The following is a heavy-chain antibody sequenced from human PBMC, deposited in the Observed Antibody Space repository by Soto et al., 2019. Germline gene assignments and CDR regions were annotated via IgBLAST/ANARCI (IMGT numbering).Heavy chain of an antibody. J-gene: IGHJ4*02. CDR2: IWYDGSNK. D-gene: IGHD6-6*01. CDR3: ARSPPGLAGRYYFDF. Sequence: QVQLVESGGGVVQPGRSLRLSCAASGFAFSTYGMHWVRQTPGKGLEWVALIWYDGSNKYYADSVKGRFAISRDNSKNSLYLQMHSLRAEDTAVYFCARSPPGLAGRYYFDFWGQGTLVTVSS. CDR1: GFAFSTYG. V-gene: IGHV3-33*01.